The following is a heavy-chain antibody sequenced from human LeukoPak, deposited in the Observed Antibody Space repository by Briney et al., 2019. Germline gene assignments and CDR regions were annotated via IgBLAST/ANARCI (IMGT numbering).Heavy chain of an antibody. J-gene: IGHJ6*03. D-gene: IGHD1-14*01. CDR2: IWYDGGYK. CDR3: AKADRTGSFPSYYMDV. V-gene: IGHV3-33*06. Sequence: GGSLRLSCAASGFTFSSYGMHWVRQAPGKGLEWVAVIWYDGGYKYNADSVKGRFTISRDNSKNTLYLQMNSLRAEDTAVYYCAKADRTGSFPSYYMDVWGKGTTVTVSS. CDR1: GFTFSSYG.